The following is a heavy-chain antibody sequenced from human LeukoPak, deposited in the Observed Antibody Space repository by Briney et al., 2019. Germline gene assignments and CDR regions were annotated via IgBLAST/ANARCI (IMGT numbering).Heavy chain of an antibody. CDR3: AGARIGYCSSTSCSLAY. CDR2: ISSSGSTI. V-gene: IGHV3-11*01. Sequence: GESLRLSCAASGFTFSDYYMSWIRQAPGKGLEWVSYISSSGSTIYYADSVKGRFTISRDNAKNSLYLQMNSLRAEDTAVYYCAGARIGYCSSTSCSLAYWGQGTLVTVSS. J-gene: IGHJ4*02. CDR1: GFTFSDYY. D-gene: IGHD2-2*01.